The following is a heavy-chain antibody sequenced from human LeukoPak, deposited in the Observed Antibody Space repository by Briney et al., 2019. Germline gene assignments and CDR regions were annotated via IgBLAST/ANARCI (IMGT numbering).Heavy chain of an antibody. CDR3: AREISGGITMITL. CDR2: INHSGST. CDR1: GGSFSGYY. V-gene: IGHV4-34*01. D-gene: IGHD3-22*01. Sequence: PSETLSLTCAVYGGSFSGYYWSWIRQPPGKGVEWIGEINHSGSTNYNPSLKSRVTISVDTSKNQFSLKLSTVTAADTAVYYCAREISGGITMITLWGQGTLVTVSS. J-gene: IGHJ4*02.